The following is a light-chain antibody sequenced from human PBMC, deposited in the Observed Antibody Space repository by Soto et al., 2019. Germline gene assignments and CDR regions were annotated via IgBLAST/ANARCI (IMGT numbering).Light chain of an antibody. CDR3: QQSYSTPPIT. CDR1: QSISSY. Sequence: DIQMTQSPSSLSASVGDRVTITCRASQSISSYLNWYQQKPGKAPKLLIFAGSSLQSGVPSRFSGSGSGTDFTLTISSLQPEDFATYYCQQSYSTPPITFGLGTRLEIK. CDR2: AGS. J-gene: IGKJ5*01. V-gene: IGKV1-39*01.